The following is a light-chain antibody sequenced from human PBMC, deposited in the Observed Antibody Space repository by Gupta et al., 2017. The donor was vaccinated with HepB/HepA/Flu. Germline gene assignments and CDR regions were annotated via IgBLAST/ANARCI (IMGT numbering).Light chain of an antibody. Sequence: DIHLIQSQTSLSAYVGDRVTTTCRARQGISRYLNLYQQKPGKAPKLLIYAASSLQSGVPSRFSGSGSGTDFTLTISSLQPEDLATYSCQQSYGTPWTFGQGTKVEIE. CDR2: AAS. CDR1: QGISRY. V-gene: IGKV1-39*01. J-gene: IGKJ1*01. CDR3: QQSYGTPWT.